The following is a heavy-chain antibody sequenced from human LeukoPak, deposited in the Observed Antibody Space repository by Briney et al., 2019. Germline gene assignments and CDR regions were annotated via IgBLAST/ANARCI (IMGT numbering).Heavy chain of an antibody. CDR3: AKGVGANYYYYVDV. D-gene: IGHD1-26*01. J-gene: IGHJ6*03. Sequence: GGSLRLSCAASGFTFSSYAMSWVRQAPGKGLEWVSAISGSGGSTYYADSVKGRFTISRDNSKNTLYLQMNSLRAEDTAVYYCAKGVGANYYYYVDVWGKGTTVTVSS. CDR2: ISGSGGST. V-gene: IGHV3-23*01. CDR1: GFTFSSYA.